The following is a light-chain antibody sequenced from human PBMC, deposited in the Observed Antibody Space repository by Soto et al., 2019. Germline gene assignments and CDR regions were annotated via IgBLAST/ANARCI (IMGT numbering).Light chain of an antibody. CDR2: RDN. CDR1: SSNVGSNY. V-gene: IGLV1-47*01. Sequence: QSVLTQPPSASGTHGQRVTISCSGRSSNVGSNYVYWYQQLPGTAPKLLIYRDNQRPSGVPDRFSGSKSGTSASLDISGLRSEDEADYYCVSCYDSWVVFGAGTELTVL. CDR3: VSCYDSWVV. J-gene: IGLJ2*01.